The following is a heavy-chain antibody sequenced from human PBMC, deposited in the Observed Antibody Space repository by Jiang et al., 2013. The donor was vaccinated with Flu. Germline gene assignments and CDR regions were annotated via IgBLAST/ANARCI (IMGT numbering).Heavy chain of an antibody. CDR3: TLWLSHHFDY. D-gene: IGHD5-12*01. J-gene: IGHJ4*02. CDR1: GYIFSHYA. V-gene: IGHV3-23*01. Sequence: VGSGYIFSHYALNWVRQAPGKGLDVGRNYWTGPTTXTHYADSVSGRFTISRDNSKNTMYLQMNSLRAEDTAVYYCTLWLSHHFDYWGRGTLVTVSS. CDR2: WTGPTTXT.